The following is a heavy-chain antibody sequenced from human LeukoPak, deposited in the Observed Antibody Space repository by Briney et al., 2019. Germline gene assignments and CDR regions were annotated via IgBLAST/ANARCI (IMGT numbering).Heavy chain of an antibody. V-gene: IGHV3-74*01. CDR3: ARDGFTGPVTAYLDH. CDR2: LAADGRGT. J-gene: IGHJ4*01. Sequence: GGPLRLSCGASGFAFANYAMHWVRQAPGKGLVWVSGLAADGRGTNYADSVKGRFTISRDNAKNTVYLQMSSLRAEDTAVYYCARDGFTGPVTAYLDHWGQGTLVTVSS. D-gene: IGHD4-11*01. CDR1: GFAFANYA.